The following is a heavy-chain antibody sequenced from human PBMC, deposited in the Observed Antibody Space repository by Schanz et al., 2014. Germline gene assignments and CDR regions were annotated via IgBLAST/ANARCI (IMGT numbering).Heavy chain of an antibody. CDR1: GFTFSTYA. D-gene: IGHD3-22*01. Sequence: EVQLLDSGGGLVQPGGSLRLSCAASGFTFSTYAMSWVRQAPGKGLEWVSAISGSGGSTYYADSVKGRFTISRDNSKNTLYLQMNNVRAEDTAVYYCAKDPDHGDYDYSFDYWGQGTLVTVSS. CDR3: AKDPDHGDYDYSFDY. J-gene: IGHJ4*02. V-gene: IGHV3-23*01. CDR2: ISGSGGST.